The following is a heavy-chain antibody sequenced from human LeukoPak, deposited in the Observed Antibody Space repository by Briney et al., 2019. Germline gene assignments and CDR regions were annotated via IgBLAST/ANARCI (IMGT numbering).Heavy chain of an antibody. CDR3: AGLVPAANFDY. Sequence: SETLSLTCTVTGGSISSYYWSWIRQPAGKGLEWIGRIYTSGSTNYNPSLKSRVTISVDTSKNQFSLKLSSVTAADTAVYYCAGLVPAANFDYWGQGTLVTVSS. D-gene: IGHD2-2*01. CDR2: IYTSGST. J-gene: IGHJ4*02. CDR1: GGSISSYY. V-gene: IGHV4-4*07.